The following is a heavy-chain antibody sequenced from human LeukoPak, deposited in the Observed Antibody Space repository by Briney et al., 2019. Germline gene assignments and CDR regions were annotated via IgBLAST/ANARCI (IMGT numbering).Heavy chain of an antibody. CDR3: ARTLIFGVVIIFDY. CDR1: GGSISSYY. V-gene: IGHV4-59*01. CDR2: IYYSGST. D-gene: IGHD3-3*01. Sequence: KPSETLSLTCTVSGGSISSYYWSWIRQPPGKGLEWIGYIYYSGSTNYNPSLKSRVTISVDTSENQFSLRLSSVTAADTAVYYCARTLIFGVVIIFDYWGQGTLVTVSS. J-gene: IGHJ4*02.